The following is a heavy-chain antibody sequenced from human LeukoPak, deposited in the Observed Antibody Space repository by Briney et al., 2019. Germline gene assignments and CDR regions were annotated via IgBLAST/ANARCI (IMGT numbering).Heavy chain of an antibody. J-gene: IGHJ4*02. CDR2: ICYSGST. V-gene: IGHV4-59*01. CDR3: ARSQGYYYDSSGYGTEY. D-gene: IGHD3-22*01. CDR1: GGSISSYY. Sequence: PSETLSLTCTVSGGSISSYYWSWIRQPPGKGLEWIGYICYSGSTNYNPSLKSRVTISVDTSKNQFSLKLSSVTAADMAVYYCARSQGYYYDSSGYGTEYWGQGTLVTVSS.